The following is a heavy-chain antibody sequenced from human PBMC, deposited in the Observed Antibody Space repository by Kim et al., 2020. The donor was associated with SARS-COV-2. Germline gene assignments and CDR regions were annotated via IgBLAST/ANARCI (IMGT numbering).Heavy chain of an antibody. J-gene: IGHJ5*02. CDR3: ARAAMVRGVNNWFDP. CDR2: INPNSGGT. CDR1: GYTFTGYY. Sequence: ASVKVSCKASGYTFTGYYMHWVRQAPGQGLEWMGWINPNSGGTNYAQKFQGRVTMTRDTSISTAYMELSRLRSDDTAVYYCARAAMVRGVNNWFDPWGQGTLVTVSS. V-gene: IGHV1-2*02. D-gene: IGHD3-10*01.